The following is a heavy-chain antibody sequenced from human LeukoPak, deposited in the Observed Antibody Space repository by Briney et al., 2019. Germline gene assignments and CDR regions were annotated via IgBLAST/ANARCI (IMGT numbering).Heavy chain of an antibody. J-gene: IGHJ6*02. V-gene: IGHV1-2*06. Sequence: ASVKVSCKASGYTFAGYYMHWVRQAPGQGLEWMGRINPNSGGTNYAQKFQGRVTMTRDTSISTAYMELSRLRSDDTAVYYCAREKVRQSGMDVWGQGTTVTVSS. CDR1: GYTFAGYY. CDR3: AREKVRQSGMDV. D-gene: IGHD2-2*01. CDR2: INPNSGGT.